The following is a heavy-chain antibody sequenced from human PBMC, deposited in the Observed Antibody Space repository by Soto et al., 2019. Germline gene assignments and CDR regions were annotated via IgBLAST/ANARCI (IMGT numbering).Heavy chain of an antibody. D-gene: IGHD2-2*01. Sequence: APVPVSCTASCETLPNFGISGGRTDLSKCREWMGWISSYNGNTNYAQKVQGRVTLTTDSSTSTTYMELRSLRSDDTAVYYCARGPRYCSTTTCFSGVSLLDHWVQVNMVTASS. J-gene: IGHJ1*01. CDR3: ARGPRYCSTTTCFSGVSLLDH. V-gene: IGHV1-18*04. CDR2: ISSYNGNT. CDR1: CETLPNFG.